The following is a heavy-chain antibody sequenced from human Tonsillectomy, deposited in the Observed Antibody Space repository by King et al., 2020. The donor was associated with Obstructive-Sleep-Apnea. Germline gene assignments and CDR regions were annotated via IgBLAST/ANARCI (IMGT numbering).Heavy chain of an antibody. D-gene: IGHD2-2*01. J-gene: IGHJ4*02. Sequence: VQLVQSGAEVKKPGASVKVSCKASGYTFTNYYMHWVRQAPGQGREWISIINPSGGSTVYAQDFQGRGTMTSDTSTSPIYMELSSLRSEDTAVYYCARESYCSTISCFNYFDFWGQGTLVTVSS. CDR3: ARESYCSTISCFNYFDF. CDR1: GYTFTNYY. CDR2: INPSGGST. V-gene: IGHV1-46*01.